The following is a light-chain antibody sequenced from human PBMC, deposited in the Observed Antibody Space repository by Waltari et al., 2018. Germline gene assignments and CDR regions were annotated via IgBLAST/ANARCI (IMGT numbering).Light chain of an antibody. CDR3: QSYDSSLTDFV. V-gene: IGLV1-44*01. Sequence: QSVLTQPPSTSGTPGQRSTISCSGSSANTELTNVYWYQHLPGPTPKLLNYKNNQRPSGVPDRFSGSKSGTSASLAITGLQAEDEADYYCQSYDSSLTDFVFGSGTRVSV. CDR2: KNN. CDR1: SANTELTN. J-gene: IGLJ1*01.